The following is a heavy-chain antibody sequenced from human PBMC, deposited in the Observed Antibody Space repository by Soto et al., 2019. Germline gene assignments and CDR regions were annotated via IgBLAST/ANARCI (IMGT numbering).Heavy chain of an antibody. Sequence: EVQLLDSGGGLVQPGGSLRLSCAASGFTFSGYALTWVRQAPGKGLEWVSAISSGGDATFYADSVKGRFTISRDTSKNTLYLQMTTLRAEDTAVYYCARKVSGSTGRPDLWYFDLWGRGTRVTVSS. D-gene: IGHD3-10*01. J-gene: IGHJ2*01. CDR2: ISSGGDAT. CDR1: GFTFSGYA. V-gene: IGHV3-23*01. CDR3: ARKVSGSTGRPDLWYFDL.